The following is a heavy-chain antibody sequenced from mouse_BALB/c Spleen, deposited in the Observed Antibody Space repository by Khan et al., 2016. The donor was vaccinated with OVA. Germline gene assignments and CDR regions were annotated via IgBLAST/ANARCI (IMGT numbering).Heavy chain of an antibody. D-gene: IGHD1-2*01. CDR3: ARRNYFGYTFAY. J-gene: IGHJ3*01. CDR1: GYTFTDYY. Sequence: QVQLQQSGAELARPGASVKLSCKASGYTFTDYYINWVKQRTGQGLEWIGEISPGSGDTYYNEKFKGKATLTAEKSSSTAYKQLSSLTSSASAVYFGARRNYFGYTFAYWGQGTLVTVSA. V-gene: IGHV1-77*01. CDR2: ISPGSGDT.